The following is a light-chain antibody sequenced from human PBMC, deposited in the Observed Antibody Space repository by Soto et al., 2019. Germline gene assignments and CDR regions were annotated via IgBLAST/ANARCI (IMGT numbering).Light chain of an antibody. CDR3: QQYKDWRT. V-gene: IGKV3-15*01. Sequence: IVMTQSPATLSVSPGETATLSCRASQTIDNKLAWYQQRPGQAPRLLIYGPSIRATGIPARFSGSGSGTEFTLTISGLKSEDFGVYYCQQYKDWRTFGQGTNVDIK. CDR1: QTIDNK. J-gene: IGKJ1*01. CDR2: GPS.